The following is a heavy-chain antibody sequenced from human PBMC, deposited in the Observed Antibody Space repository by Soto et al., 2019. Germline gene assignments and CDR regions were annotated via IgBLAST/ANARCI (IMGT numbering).Heavy chain of an antibody. J-gene: IGHJ4*02. Sequence: QVQLVQSGAEVKKPGSSVKVSCKASGGTFSSYAISWVRQAPGQGLEWMGGLIPIFGTANYAQKFQGRVTITADESTSTAYMGLSSLRSEDTAVYYCASRVMVRGGMGFDYWGQGALVTVSS. CDR3: ASRVMVRGGMGFDY. V-gene: IGHV1-69*01. CDR2: LIPIFGTA. D-gene: IGHD3-10*01. CDR1: GGTFSSYA.